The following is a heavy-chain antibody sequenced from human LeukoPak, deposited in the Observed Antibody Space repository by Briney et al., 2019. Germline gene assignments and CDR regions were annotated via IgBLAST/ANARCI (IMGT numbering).Heavy chain of an antibody. V-gene: IGHV3-33*01. CDR1: GFTFSNYA. CDR3: ARGAMTERTFDI. Sequence: GRSLRLSCATSGFTFSNYAMHWVRQAPGKGLEWVAVIWYDGINKYYADSMKGRFTISRDNSKNTLSVQMNSLRVEDTAVYYCARGAMTERTFDIWGQGTKVTVSS. D-gene: IGHD2-2*01. CDR2: IWYDGINK. J-gene: IGHJ3*02.